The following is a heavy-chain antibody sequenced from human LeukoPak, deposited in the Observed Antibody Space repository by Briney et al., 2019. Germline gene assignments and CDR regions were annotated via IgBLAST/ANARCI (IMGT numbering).Heavy chain of an antibody. CDR2: IKRKTDGGTT. J-gene: IGHJ3*02. Sequence: GGSLRLSCAASGFTFSSYGMHWVRQAPGKGLEWVGRIKRKTDGGTTDYAAPVKGRFTISRDDSKNTLYLQMNSLKTEDTAIYYCTTEGYTYGYHAFDIWGQGTLVTVSS. CDR3: TTEGYTYGYHAFDI. D-gene: IGHD5-18*01. CDR1: GFTFSSYG. V-gene: IGHV3-15*01.